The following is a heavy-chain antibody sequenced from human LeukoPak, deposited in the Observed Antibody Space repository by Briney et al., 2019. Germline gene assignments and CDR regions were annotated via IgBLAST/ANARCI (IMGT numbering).Heavy chain of an antibody. CDR2: ILPIFGKA. D-gene: IGHD2-15*01. Sequence: ASVKLSCKASGGTFSSYAISWVRQAPGQGLEWVGGILPIFGKANYAEKFEGRVTITADKSTHTPYMELNSLRSGDTAVYYCASDRIPLWVSYSTYVDACGKGATGTPSS. J-gene: IGHJ6*03. V-gene: IGHV1-69*06. CDR3: ASDRIPLWVSYSTYVDA. CDR1: GGTFSSYA.